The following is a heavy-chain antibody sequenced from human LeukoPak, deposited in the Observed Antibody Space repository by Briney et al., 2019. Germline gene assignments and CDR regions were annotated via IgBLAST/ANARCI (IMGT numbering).Heavy chain of an antibody. D-gene: IGHD3-22*01. V-gene: IGHV3-74*01. CDR2: INSDGSSS. CDR1: GFTFSSYW. CDR3: ARDPYYDSSAYYSVPYDY. J-gene: IGHJ4*02. Sequence: GGSLRLSCAASGFTFSSYWMHWVRQAPGKWLVWVSRINSDGSSSSYADSVKGRFTISRDNAKNTLYLQMNSLRAEDTAVYYCARDPYYDSSAYYSVPYDYWGQGILVTVSS.